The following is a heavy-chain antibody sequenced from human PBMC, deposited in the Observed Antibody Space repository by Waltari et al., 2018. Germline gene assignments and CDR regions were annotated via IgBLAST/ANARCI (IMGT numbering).Heavy chain of an antibody. J-gene: IGHJ4*02. CDR1: GFTFTNHY. CDR2: VMGDGSYP. CDR3: ARADGGDCGGDCYTAK. Sequence: EVHLVESGGDLIQPGGSLRLSCAASGFTFTNHYMHWVRQSPGKGLGWVARVMGDGSYPGYADSVRGRFTISRDNAKNTRFLQMNSLRADDTGVYYCARADGGDCGGDCYTAKWGQGTLVTVSS. D-gene: IGHD2-21*01. V-gene: IGHV3-74*01.